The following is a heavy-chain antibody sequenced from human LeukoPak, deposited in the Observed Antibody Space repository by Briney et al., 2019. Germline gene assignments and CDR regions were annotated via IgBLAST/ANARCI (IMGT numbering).Heavy chain of an antibody. CDR1: GYTFTGYY. Sequence: ASVKVSCKASGYTFTGYYMHWVRQAPGQGLEWMGWINPNSGGTNYAQKFQGRVTMTKDTSISTAYMEPSRLRSDDTAVYYCAREGHVENAFDIWGQGTMVTVSS. J-gene: IGHJ3*02. CDR2: INPNSGGT. CDR3: AREGHVENAFDI. D-gene: IGHD5-24*01. V-gene: IGHV1-2*02.